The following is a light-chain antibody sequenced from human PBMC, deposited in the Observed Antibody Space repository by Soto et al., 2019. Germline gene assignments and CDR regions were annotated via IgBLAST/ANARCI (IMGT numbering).Light chain of an antibody. V-gene: IGKV3-11*01. Sequence: EIVLTQSPATLSLSPGERATLSCRASQSVSSYLAWYQQKPGQAPRLLIYDASNRATGIPARFSGRGSGTDFTLTISSLEPDDFAVYYCQQRSGWPSTFGGGTKVQIK. CDR3: QQRSGWPST. CDR2: DAS. CDR1: QSVSSY. J-gene: IGKJ4*01.